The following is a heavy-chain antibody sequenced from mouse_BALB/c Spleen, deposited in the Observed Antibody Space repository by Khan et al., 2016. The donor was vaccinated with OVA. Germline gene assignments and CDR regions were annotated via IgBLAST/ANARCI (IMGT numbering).Heavy chain of an antibody. CDR2: INPGSGNT. Sequence: VQLQESGAELVRPGTSVKVSCKASGYAFTDYLIEWVNQRPGQGLEWIGVINPGSGNTNYNEKFKGRATLTADKSSNTAYMQLSSLTSDDSAVYFCARGGYGTLADWGQGTPVTVSA. J-gene: IGHJ3*01. CDR3: ARGGYGTLAD. V-gene: IGHV1-54*01. D-gene: IGHD2-1*01. CDR1: GYAFTDYL.